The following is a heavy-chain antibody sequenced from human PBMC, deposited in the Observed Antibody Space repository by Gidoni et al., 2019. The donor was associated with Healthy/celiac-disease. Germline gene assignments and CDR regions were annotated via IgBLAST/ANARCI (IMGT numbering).Heavy chain of an antibody. CDR2: IYYSGST. D-gene: IGHD6-19*01. CDR1: GGSISSSSYY. CDR3: ARIGYSSGWYRGYFDY. J-gene: IGHJ4*02. Sequence: QLQLQESGPGLVKPSETLSLTCTVSGGSISSSSYYWGWIRQPPGKGLEWIGSIYYSGSTYYNPSLKSRVTISVDTSKNQFSLKLSSVTAADTAVYDCARIGYSSGWYRGYFDYWGQGTLVTVSS. V-gene: IGHV4-39*01.